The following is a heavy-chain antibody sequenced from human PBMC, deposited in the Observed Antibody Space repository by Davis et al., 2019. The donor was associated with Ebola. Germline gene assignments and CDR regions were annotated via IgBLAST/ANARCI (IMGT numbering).Heavy chain of an antibody. V-gene: IGHV3-23*01. CDR1: GFTFRTYA. Sequence: PGGSLRLSCTASGFTFRTYAMNWVRQAPGKGLEWVSAVSVSDTTTSYADSMKGRFTISRDNSNNTLYLQMSSLRVEDTVRYYCAKASWGPAARPLLDSWGQGTLVTVSS. CDR2: VSVSDTTT. CDR3: AKASWGPAARPLLDS. D-gene: IGHD2-2*02. J-gene: IGHJ4*02.